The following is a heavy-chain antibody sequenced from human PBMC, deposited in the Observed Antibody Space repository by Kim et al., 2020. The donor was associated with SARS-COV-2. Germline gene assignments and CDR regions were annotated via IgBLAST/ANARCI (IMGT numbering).Heavy chain of an antibody. D-gene: IGHD5-12*01. CDR2: ISYDGSNK. CDR3: AKDAGPKWLRSPSDY. J-gene: IGHJ4*02. CDR1: GFTFSSYG. V-gene: IGHV3-30*18. Sequence: GGSLRLPCAASGFTFSSYGMHWVRQAPGKGLEWVAVISYDGSNKYYADSVKGRFTISRDNSKNTLYLQMNSLRAEDTAVYYCAKDAGPKWLRSPSDYWGQGTLVTVSS.